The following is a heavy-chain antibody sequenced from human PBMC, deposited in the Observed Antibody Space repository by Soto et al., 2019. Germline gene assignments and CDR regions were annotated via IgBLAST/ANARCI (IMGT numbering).Heavy chain of an antibody. CDR1: GGTFSSYA. CDR2: IIPIFGTA. D-gene: IGHD3-3*01. CDR3: ARGTTIFGVVISASNYGMDV. Sequence: VKVSCKASGGTFSSYAISWVRQAPGQGLEWMGGIIPIFGTANYAQKFRGRVTITADESTSTAYMELSSLRSEDTAVYYCARGTTIFGVVISASNYGMDVWGQGTTVTVSS. V-gene: IGHV1-69*13. J-gene: IGHJ6*02.